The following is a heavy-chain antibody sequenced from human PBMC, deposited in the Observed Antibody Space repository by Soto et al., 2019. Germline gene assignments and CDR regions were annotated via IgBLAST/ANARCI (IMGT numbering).Heavy chain of an antibody. CDR2: IYKSATT. D-gene: IGHD7-27*01. V-gene: IGHV4-30-4*01. J-gene: IGHJ5*01. CDR3: ARGRYCLTGRCFPNWLDS. Sequence: SETLSLTCSVSGDSISNLDYFWAWIRQPPGQALEYIGYIYKSATTYYNPSFESRVAISVDTSKSQFSLNVTSVTAADTAVYFCARGRYCLTGRCFPNWLDSWGQGALGTVSS. CDR1: GDSISNLDYF.